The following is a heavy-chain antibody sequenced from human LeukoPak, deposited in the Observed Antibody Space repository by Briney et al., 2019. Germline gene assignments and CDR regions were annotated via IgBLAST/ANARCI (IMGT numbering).Heavy chain of an antibody. J-gene: IGHJ4*02. V-gene: IGHV1-2*02. D-gene: IGHD6-25*01. CDR3: ARGRPGDYFDY. CDR1: GYTFTGYF. Sequence: ASVNLSCKASGYTFTGYFMHWVRQAPGQGLEWMGWINPNSGGTSYLQNFQGRVTMTRDTSISTAYMDLSRLRSDDTAVYYCARGRPGDYFDYWGQGTLVTVSS. CDR2: INPNSGGT.